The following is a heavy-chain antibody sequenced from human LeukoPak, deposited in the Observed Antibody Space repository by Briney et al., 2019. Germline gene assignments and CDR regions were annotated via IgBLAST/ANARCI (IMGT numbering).Heavy chain of an antibody. Sequence: GGSLRLSCSASGFTFSRYPMHWVRQAPGKGLEYVSAISGNGGSIYYADSVKGRFTISRDNSKNTLYLQMSSLRTEDTAIYYCVKAQYDFWSGLDYWGQGTLVTVSS. D-gene: IGHD3-3*01. V-gene: IGHV3-64D*09. CDR3: VKAQYDFWSGLDY. CDR2: ISGNGGSI. J-gene: IGHJ4*02. CDR1: GFTFSRYP.